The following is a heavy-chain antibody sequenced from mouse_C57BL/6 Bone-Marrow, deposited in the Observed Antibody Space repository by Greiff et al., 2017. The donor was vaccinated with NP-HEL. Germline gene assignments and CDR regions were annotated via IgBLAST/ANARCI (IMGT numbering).Heavy chain of an antibody. V-gene: IGHV5-4*01. D-gene: IGHD2-5*01. CDR1: GFTFSSYA. CDR2: ISDGGSYT. CDR3: AKDDSNQYFDV. Sequence: EVKVVESGGGLVKPGGSLKLSCAASGFTFSSYAMSWVRQTPEKRLEWVATISDGGSYTYYPDNVKGRFTISIDNAKNYLYLQMSHLKSEATAMYYCAKDDSNQYFDVWGTGTTVTVSS. J-gene: IGHJ1*03.